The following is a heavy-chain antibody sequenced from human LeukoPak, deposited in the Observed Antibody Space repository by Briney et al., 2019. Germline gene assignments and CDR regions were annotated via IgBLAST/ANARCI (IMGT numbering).Heavy chain of an antibody. CDR3: ASVYSGGTLFDY. J-gene: IGHJ4*02. V-gene: IGHV4-61*05. D-gene: IGHD2-15*01. CDR1: GGSISSSSYY. Sequence: SETLSLTCTVSGGSISSSSYYWGWIRQPPGKGLEWIGYIYYSGSTNYNPSLKSRVTISVDTSKNQFSLKLSSVTAADTAVYYCASVYSGGTLFDYWGQGTLVTVSS. CDR2: IYYSGST.